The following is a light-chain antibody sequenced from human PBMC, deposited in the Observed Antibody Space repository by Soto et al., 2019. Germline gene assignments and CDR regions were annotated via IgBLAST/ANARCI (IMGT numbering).Light chain of an antibody. CDR1: QSISSW. Sequence: DIQMTQSPSTLSASVGDRVTITCRASQSISSWLAWYQQKPGKAPKLLIYDASSLESGVPSRFSGSGSGTEFTLTISRLEPEDFAVYYCQQYGTLITFGQGTRLQIK. J-gene: IGKJ5*01. CDR2: DAS. CDR3: QQYGTLIT. V-gene: IGKV1-5*01.